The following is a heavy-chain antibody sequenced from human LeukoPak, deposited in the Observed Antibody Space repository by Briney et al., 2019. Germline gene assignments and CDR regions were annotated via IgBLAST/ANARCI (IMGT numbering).Heavy chain of an antibody. CDR1: GGSFSGYY. D-gene: IGHD2-15*01. Sequence: SETLSLTCAVYGGSFSGYYWSWLRQPPGKGLEWIGEINHSGSTNYNPSLKSRVTISVDTSKNQFSLKLSSVTAADTAVYYCARGPKYCSGGSCSSFYFDYWGQGTLVTVSS. CDR3: ARGPKYCSGGSCSSFYFDY. CDR2: INHSGST. J-gene: IGHJ4*02. V-gene: IGHV4-34*01.